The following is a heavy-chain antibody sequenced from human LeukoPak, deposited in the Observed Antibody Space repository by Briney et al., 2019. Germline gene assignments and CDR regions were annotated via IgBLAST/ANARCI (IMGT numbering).Heavy chain of an antibody. Sequence: GGSLGLSCAASGFSVSGNYMSWVRQAPGKGLEWVSFIHTSGSTFYADSVKGRFIISRDNSKNTLYLQMNSLRAEDTAVYYCAKVSGDYDFWSGYIAFGAFDIWGQGTMVTVSS. V-gene: IGHV3-53*01. D-gene: IGHD3-3*01. J-gene: IGHJ3*02. CDR3: AKVSGDYDFWSGYIAFGAFDI. CDR2: IHTSGST. CDR1: GFSVSGNY.